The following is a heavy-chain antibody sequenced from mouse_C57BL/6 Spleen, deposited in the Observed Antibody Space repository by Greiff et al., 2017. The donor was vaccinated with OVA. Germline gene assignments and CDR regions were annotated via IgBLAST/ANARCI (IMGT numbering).Heavy chain of an antibody. CDR3: ARTIYYDYPWFAY. CDR2: IYPGDGDT. V-gene: IGHV1-82*01. J-gene: IGHJ3*01. Sequence: VKLVESGPELVKPGASVKISCKASGYAFSSSWMNWVKQRPGKGLEWIGRIYPGDGDTNYNGKFKGKATLTADKSSSTAYMQLSSLTSEDSAVYFCARTIYYDYPWFAYWGQGTLVTVSA. CDR1: GYAFSSSW. D-gene: IGHD2-4*01.